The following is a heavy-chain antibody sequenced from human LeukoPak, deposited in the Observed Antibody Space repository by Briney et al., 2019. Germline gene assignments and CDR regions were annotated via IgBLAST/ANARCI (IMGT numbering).Heavy chain of an antibody. CDR1: GGSISSCY. V-gene: IGHV4-59*01. CDR2: IYYSGST. D-gene: IGHD6-19*01. Sequence: SETLSLTCTVSGGSISSCYWSWIRQPPGKGLEWIGYIYYSGSTNYNPSLKSRVTISVDTSKNQFSLKLSSVTAADTAVYYCARVIPGQWLVPSVFDYWGQGTLVTVSS. CDR3: ARVIPGQWLVPSVFDY. J-gene: IGHJ4*02.